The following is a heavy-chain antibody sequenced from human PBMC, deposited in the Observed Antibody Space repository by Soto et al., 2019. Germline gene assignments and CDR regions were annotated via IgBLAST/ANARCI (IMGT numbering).Heavy chain of an antibody. D-gene: IGHD3-22*01. J-gene: IGHJ4*02. V-gene: IGHV4-31*03. CDR1: GGSVSRNIYY. CDR2: IYYSGST. CDR3: ARGYDYDSGGYLFDY. Sequence: SETLSLTCIVSGGSVSRNIYYWTWIRQHPGKGPEWIGHIYYSGSTYYNPSLKSRVTISLDMSKNQFSLKLTSVSAADTAVYYCARGYDYDSGGYLFDYWGQGTLVTVSS.